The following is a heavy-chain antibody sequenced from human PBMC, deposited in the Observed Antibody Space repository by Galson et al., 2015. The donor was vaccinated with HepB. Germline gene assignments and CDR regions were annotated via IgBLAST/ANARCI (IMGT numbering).Heavy chain of an antibody. CDR1: GSSVSSSDYY. J-gene: IGHJ4*02. CDR3: ARQRVDYGDYDF. D-gene: IGHD4-17*01. Sequence: SETLYLTCTVSGSSVSSSDYYWGWIRLTPGKGLEWIGRIFYSGYVYGGSTYYNPSLKSRATISVDTSENQFSLTLRSVTASDTAVYYCARQRVDYGDYDFWGQGTLATVSS. V-gene: IGHV4-39*01. CDR2: IFYSGYVYGGST.